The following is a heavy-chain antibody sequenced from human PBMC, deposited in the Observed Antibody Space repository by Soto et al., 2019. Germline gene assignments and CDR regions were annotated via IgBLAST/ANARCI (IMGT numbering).Heavy chain of an antibody. CDR2: IIPVFGPA. CDR1: GGSLSNYG. Sequence: QVQLVQSGAEVKKPGSSVKVSCKASGGSLSNYGISWVRQAPGQGLEWMGGIIPVFGPANYAQKFQGRVTPTDKESTIRVYLDVTSLSSEDTAVYYCARGDATKLVVTTYYAMDVWGQGTTVTVSS. J-gene: IGHJ6*02. D-gene: IGHD4-17*01. CDR3: ARGDATKLVVTTYYAMDV. V-gene: IGHV1-69*12.